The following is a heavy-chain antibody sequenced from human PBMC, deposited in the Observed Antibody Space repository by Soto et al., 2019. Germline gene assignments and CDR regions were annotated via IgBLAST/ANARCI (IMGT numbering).Heavy chain of an antibody. D-gene: IGHD1-20*01. CDR1: GASVSSSHY. Sequence: QLQLQESGPGLVKSSETLFLTCSVSGASVSSSHYWGWIRQPPGKGLEWIGSVSYSGGPYYSPSFKSRITISVDMSNHQCSLSVRSVPATDTAVYFCARHYNTGAFFDYWGQGKLVTVSS. J-gene: IGHJ4*02. V-gene: IGHV4-39*01. CDR2: VSYSGGP. CDR3: ARHYNTGAFFDY.